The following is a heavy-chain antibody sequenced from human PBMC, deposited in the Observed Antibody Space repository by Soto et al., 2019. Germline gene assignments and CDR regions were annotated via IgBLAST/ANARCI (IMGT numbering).Heavy chain of an antibody. D-gene: IGHD6-13*01. CDR3: ARDREAAAEWSGPPDY. J-gene: IGHJ4*02. V-gene: IGHV3-30-3*01. CDR2: ISYDGSNK. CDR1: GFTFSSYA. Sequence: QVQLVESGGGVVQPGRSLRLSCAASGFTFSSYAMHWVRQAPGKGLEWVAVISYDGSNKYYADSVKGRFTISRDNSKNXLYLQMNSLRAEDTAVYYCARDREAAAEWSGPPDYWGQGTLVTVSS.